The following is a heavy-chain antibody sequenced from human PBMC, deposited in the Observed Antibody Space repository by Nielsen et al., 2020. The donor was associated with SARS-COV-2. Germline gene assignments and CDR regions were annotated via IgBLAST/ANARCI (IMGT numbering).Heavy chain of an antibody. J-gene: IGHJ5*02. D-gene: IGHD3-22*01. CDR3: ATERSYYSNWFYP. CDR1: GYTFTGYY. Sequence: ASVKVSCKASGYTFTGYYMHWVRQAPGQGLEWMGRINPNSGGTNYAQKFQGRVTMTEDTSTDTAYMELSSLRSEDTAVYYFATERSYYSNWFYPWGQGTLVTVSS. CDR2: INPNSGGT. V-gene: IGHV1-2*06.